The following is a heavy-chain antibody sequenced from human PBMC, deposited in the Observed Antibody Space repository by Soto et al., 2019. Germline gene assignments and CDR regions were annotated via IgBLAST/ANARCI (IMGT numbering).Heavy chain of an antibody. CDR1: VLTVNSRH. J-gene: IGHJ4*02. Sequence: VGSLRLSCASFVLTVNSRHMSWVRHSPGKWLEWLSVIYSGGSTAYADSVKGRFTISRDNFKNTLYLQMNSLRVEDTAVYHCARDLGSHDEWWGQGTLV. CDR2: IYSGGST. V-gene: IGHV3-53*01. CDR3: ARDLGSHDEW. D-gene: IGHD3-3*01.